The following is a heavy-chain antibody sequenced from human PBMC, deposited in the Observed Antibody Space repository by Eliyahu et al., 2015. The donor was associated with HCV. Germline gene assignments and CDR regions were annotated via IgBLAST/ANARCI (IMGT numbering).Heavy chain of an antibody. CDR2: ISDDGSNK. D-gene: IGHD3-10*01. J-gene: IGHJ4*02. CDR1: GHMLSRYG. V-gene: IGHV3-30*03. Sequence: GGVVQPGRSLRLSCAASGHMLSRYGMHWVRQAPGKDLEWVAVISDDGSNKYYADSVKGRFTISRDNSKNTLYVQMNSLRAEDTAVYYCASSRGEWPHFDPFDYWGQGTLVSVSS. CDR3: ASSRGEWPHFDPFDY.